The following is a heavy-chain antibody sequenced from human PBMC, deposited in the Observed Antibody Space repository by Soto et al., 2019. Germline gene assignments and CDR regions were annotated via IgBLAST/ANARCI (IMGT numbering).Heavy chain of an antibody. D-gene: IGHD3-22*01. J-gene: IGHJ6*02. CDR1: GFSLSNNG. V-gene: IGHV3-30*18. Sequence: PGGSLRLSCAASGFSLSNNGMHWVRQAPGKWLEWVAVISYDGNNKYYADSVKGRFTISRDNSKNTVYLEMNNLRAEDTAMYYCAKGGSGNYLTYYYYYGMDVWGQGXTVTVYS. CDR3: AKGGSGNYLTYYYYYGMDV. CDR2: ISYDGNNK.